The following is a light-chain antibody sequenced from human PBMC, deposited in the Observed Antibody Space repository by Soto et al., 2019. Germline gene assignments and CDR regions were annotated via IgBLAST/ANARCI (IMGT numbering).Light chain of an antibody. CDR3: SSYTSSSTPEV. J-gene: IGLJ1*01. V-gene: IGLV2-14*03. Sequence: QSVLTQPASVSGSPGQSITISCTGTSSDVGGYNYVSWYQQHPGKAPKPMIYDVNNRPSGVSNRFSGSKSGNTASLTISGLQAEDEADYYCSSYTSSSTPEVFGTGTKVTVL. CDR2: DVN. CDR1: SSDVGGYNY.